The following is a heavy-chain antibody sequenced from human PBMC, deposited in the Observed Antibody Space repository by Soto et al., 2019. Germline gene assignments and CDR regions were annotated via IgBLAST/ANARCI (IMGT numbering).Heavy chain of an antibody. J-gene: IGHJ4*02. CDR1: GGSISSGGYY. D-gene: IGHD2-15*01. CDR3: ARGALGYCSGGSCYFGHPLDY. V-gene: IGHV4-31*03. CDR2: IYYSGST. Sequence: PSETLSLTCTVSGGSISSGGYYWSWIRQHPGKGLEWFGYIYYSGSTYYNPSLKSRVTISVDTSKNQFSLKLSSVTAADTAVYYCARGALGYCSGGSCYFGHPLDYWGQGTLVTVSS.